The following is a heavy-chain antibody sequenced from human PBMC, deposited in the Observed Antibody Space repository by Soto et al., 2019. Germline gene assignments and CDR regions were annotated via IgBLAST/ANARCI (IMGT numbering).Heavy chain of an antibody. CDR3: ATXXXXWXFYFDH. CDR2: FDPEDGET. D-gene: IGHD3-9*01. J-gene: IGHJ4*02. V-gene: IGHV1-24*01. CDR1: GYTLTELF. Sequence: QVQLVQSGDEVKKPGASVKVSCKLSGYTLTELFVHWVRQAPGKGLEWMGGFDPEDGETIYAQKFQGRVTMTEDTSTDTAYMXLSSLXSGDXXVYYCATXXXXWXFYFDHWGQGTLVTVSS.